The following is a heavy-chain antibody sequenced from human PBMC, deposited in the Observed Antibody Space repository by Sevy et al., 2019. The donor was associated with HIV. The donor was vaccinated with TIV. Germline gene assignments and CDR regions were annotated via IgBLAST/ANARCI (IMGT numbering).Heavy chain of an antibody. D-gene: IGHD3-22*01. J-gene: IGHJ4*02. V-gene: IGHV3-23*01. CDR1: GFTFSTYA. CDR3: ARPGPYTSGYPSYY. CDR2: ISASGGDT. Sequence: GGSLRLSCAASGFTFSTYAMSWVRQAPGKGLEWVSAISASGGDTYYADSVKGRFTISRDNSKNTLFLQMNSLRAGDTALYYCARPGPYTSGYPSYYWGQGTLVTVSS.